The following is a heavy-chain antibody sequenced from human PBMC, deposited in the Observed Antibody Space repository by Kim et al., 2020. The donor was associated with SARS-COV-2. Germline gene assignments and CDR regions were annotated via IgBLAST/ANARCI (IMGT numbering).Heavy chain of an antibody. J-gene: IGHJ4*02. D-gene: IGHD3-10*01. V-gene: IGHV1-3*01. Sequence: SQKFQGRVSITRDTSANTAYMELTSLRSEGTAVYYCARVDYGSGSYYFDYWGQGTLVTVSS. CDR3: ARVDYGSGSYYFDY.